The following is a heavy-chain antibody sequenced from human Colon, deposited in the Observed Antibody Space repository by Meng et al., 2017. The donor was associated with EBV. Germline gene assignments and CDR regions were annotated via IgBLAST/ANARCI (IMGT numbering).Heavy chain of an antibody. CDR2: IYHSGST. CDR1: VGSTCVTNC. CDR3: ARTAYFDFQRAFGY. V-gene: IGHV4-4*02. D-gene: IGHD2/OR15-2a*01. J-gene: IGHJ4*02. Sequence: QKLAPGLAKPSGSLALTCPVSVGSTCVTNCGIWVRQPPGKGLEWIGEIYHSGSTNYNPSLKSRVTISVDKSKNQFSLKLNSVTAADTAVYYCARTAYFDFQRAFGYWGQGTLVTVSS.